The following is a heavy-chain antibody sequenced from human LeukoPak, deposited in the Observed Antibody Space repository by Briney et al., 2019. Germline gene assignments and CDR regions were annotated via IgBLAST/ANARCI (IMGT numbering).Heavy chain of an antibody. V-gene: IGHV4-30-4*01. J-gene: IGHJ3*02. D-gene: IGHD6-19*01. CDR2: IYYSGST. CDR3: ARGRVAVANAFDI. Sequence: SETLSLTCTVSGGSISSGDYYWSCIRQPPGKGLEWIGYIYYSGSTNYNPSLKSRVTISVDKSKNQFSLKLSSVTAADTAVYYCARGRVAVANAFDIWGQGTMVTVSS. CDR1: GGSISSGDYY.